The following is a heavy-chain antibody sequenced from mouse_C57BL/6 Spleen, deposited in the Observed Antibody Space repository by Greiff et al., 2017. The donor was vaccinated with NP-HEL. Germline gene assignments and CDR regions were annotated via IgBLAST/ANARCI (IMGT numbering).Heavy chain of an antibody. CDR3: TRDEWLLRYFDV. D-gene: IGHD2-3*01. Sequence: EVMLVESGEGLVKPGGSLKLSCAASGFTFSSYAMSWVRQTPEKRLEWVAYISSGGDYIYYADTVKCRFTISRDNARNTLYLQMSSLKSEDTAMYYCTRDEWLLRYFDVWGTGTTVTVSS. CDR1: GFTFSSYA. CDR2: ISSGGDYI. V-gene: IGHV5-9-1*02. J-gene: IGHJ1*03.